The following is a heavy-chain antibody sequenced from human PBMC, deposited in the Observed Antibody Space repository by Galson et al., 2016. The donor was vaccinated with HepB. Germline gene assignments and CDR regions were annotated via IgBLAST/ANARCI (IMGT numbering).Heavy chain of an antibody. Sequence: SLRLSCAASGFTFSTFGMHWVRQVPGEGLEHVGVIVSDGGEQHYEDSVRGRFTISRDNSKDTLYLQMDSLGVDDTAIYFCARDDVLAGNAMDVWGQGTTVTVSS. J-gene: IGHJ6*02. CDR1: GFTFSTFG. CDR3: ARDDVLAGNAMDV. D-gene: IGHD6-6*01. V-gene: IGHV3-33*01. CDR2: IVSDGGEQ.